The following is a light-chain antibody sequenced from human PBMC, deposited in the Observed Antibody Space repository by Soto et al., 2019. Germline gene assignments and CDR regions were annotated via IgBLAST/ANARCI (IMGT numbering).Light chain of an antibody. V-gene: IGKV1-27*01. CDR1: QGIGPY. CDR3: QKYNSDPLT. Sequence: DVQMTQSPSSLSAFVGDRVTITCRASQGIGPYLAWFQQKPGKVPTLLIYATSTLQSGVPSRFSGSGSGTEFTLTISSLQPEDVATYYCQKYNSDPLTFGGGTKVEIK. J-gene: IGKJ4*01. CDR2: ATS.